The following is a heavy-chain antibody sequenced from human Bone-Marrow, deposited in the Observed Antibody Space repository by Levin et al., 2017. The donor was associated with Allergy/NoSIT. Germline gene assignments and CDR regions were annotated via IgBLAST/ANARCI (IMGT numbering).Heavy chain of an antibody. V-gene: IGHV3-11*01. CDR3: ASRWFTSASGWYYDGMDV. D-gene: IGHD6-19*01. J-gene: IGHJ6*02. Sequence: SCAASGLTFSDDFMAWLRQAPGRGLEWVSYISSSGTTIYYADSVKGRFTISRDNAKNSVFLQMDNLKDEDTAVYYCASRWFTSASGWYYDGMDVWGQGTTVTVSS. CDR1: GLTFSDDF. CDR2: ISSSGTTI.